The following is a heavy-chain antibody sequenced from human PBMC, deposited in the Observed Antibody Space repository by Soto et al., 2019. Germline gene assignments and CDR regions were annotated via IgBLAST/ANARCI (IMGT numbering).Heavy chain of an antibody. D-gene: IGHD2-2*01. Sequence: EVQLLESGGGLVQPGGSLRLSCAASGFTFSSYAMSWVRQAPGKGLEWVSAISGSGGSTYYADSVKGRFTISRDNSKNTLYMQMNSLRADDTAVYYCAKWGGPAATYNWFDPWGQGTLVTVSS. V-gene: IGHV3-23*01. J-gene: IGHJ5*02. CDR3: AKWGGPAATYNWFDP. CDR1: GFTFSSYA. CDR2: ISGSGGST.